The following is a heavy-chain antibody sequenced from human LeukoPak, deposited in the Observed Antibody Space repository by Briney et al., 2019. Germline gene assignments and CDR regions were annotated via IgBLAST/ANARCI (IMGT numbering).Heavy chain of an antibody. D-gene: IGHD2-15*01. CDR1: GFTFSSYA. V-gene: IGHV3-23*01. Sequence: GGSLRLPCAASGFTFSSYAMSWVRQAPGKGLEWVSAISGSGGSTYYADSVKGRFTISRDNSKNTLYLQMNSLRAEDTAVYYCAKEREDIVVVVAATQVGDAFDIWGQGTMVTVSS. CDR2: ISGSGGST. CDR3: AKEREDIVVVVAATQVGDAFDI. J-gene: IGHJ3*02.